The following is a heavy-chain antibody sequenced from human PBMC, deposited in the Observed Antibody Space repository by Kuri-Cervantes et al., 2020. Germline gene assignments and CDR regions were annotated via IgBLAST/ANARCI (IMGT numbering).Heavy chain of an antibody. CDR2: IYSGGST. Sequence: ETLSLTCAASGFTFDDYAMHWVRQAPGKGLEWVSVIYSGGSTYYADSVKGRFTISRHNSKNTLYLQMNSLRAEDTAVYYCARAVQYYYMDVWGKGTTVTVSS. CDR3: ARAVQYYYMDV. CDR1: GFTFDDYA. V-gene: IGHV3-53*04. J-gene: IGHJ6*03.